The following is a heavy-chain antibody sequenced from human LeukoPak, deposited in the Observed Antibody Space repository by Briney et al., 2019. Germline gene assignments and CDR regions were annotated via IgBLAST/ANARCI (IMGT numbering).Heavy chain of an antibody. J-gene: IGHJ4*02. V-gene: IGHV4-59*01. Sequence: SETLSLTCTVSGDSISSSYWSWIRQPPGKGLEWIGFIYYTGSTNYNPSLKSRVTISVGASKNEFSLKLSSVTAADTAVYYCAQGTSNWANFGYWGQGTLVTVSS. CDR1: GDSISSSY. D-gene: IGHD4-11*01. CDR3: AQGTSNWANFGY. CDR2: IYYTGST.